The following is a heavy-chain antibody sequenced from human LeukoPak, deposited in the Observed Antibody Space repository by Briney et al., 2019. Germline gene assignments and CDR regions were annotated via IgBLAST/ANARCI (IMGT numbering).Heavy chain of an antibody. J-gene: IGHJ4*02. CDR2: IIGSGSST. Sequence: GGSLRLSCAASGFTFSSYGMSWVRQAPGKGLQWVSVIIGSGSSTYYADSVKGRFTISRDNSKNTLYLQMNSLRAEDTAVYYCARDAGYCSGGSCYNRLDYWGQGTLVTVSS. CDR1: GFTFSSYG. V-gene: IGHV3-23*01. D-gene: IGHD2-15*01. CDR3: ARDAGYCSGGSCYNRLDY.